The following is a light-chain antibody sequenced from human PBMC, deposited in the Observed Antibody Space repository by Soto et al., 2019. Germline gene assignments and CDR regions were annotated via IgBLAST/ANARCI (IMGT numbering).Light chain of an antibody. J-gene: IGKJ1*01. CDR3: QHYNSYSEA. V-gene: IGKV1-5*03. CDR2: KAS. Sequence: DIQMTQSPSTLSGSVGDRVTITCRASQTISSWLAWYQQKPGKAPKLLIYKASTLKSGVPSRFSGSGSGTEFTLTISSLQPDDCATYVYQHYNSYSEAFGQGTKVELK. CDR1: QTISSW.